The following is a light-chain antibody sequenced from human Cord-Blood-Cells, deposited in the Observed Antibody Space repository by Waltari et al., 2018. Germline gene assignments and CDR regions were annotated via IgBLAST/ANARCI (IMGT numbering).Light chain of an antibody. CDR3: QQYNNWPPVT. CDR2: GAS. CDR1: QSVSSN. V-gene: IGKV3-15*01. J-gene: IGKJ2*01. Sequence: EIVMTQSPATLSVSPGERATLSCRASQSVSSNLAWYQQKHGQAPRLLLYGASARATGIPARSRGSGSGTEFTFTISSLQSEDFAVYYCQQYNNWPPVTFGQGTKLEIK.